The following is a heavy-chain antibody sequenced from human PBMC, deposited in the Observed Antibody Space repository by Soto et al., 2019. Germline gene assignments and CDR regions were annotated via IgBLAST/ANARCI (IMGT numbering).Heavy chain of an antibody. Sequence: ASVKVSCKASGYTFTSYGISWVRQAPGQGLEWMGWISAYNGNTNYAQKLQGRVTMTTDTSTSTAYMELRSLGSDDTAVYYCARVGVWGFGELSNFDYWGQGTLVTVSS. V-gene: IGHV1-18*01. CDR3: ARVGVWGFGELSNFDY. CDR2: ISAYNGNT. J-gene: IGHJ4*02. CDR1: GYTFTSYG. D-gene: IGHD3-10*01.